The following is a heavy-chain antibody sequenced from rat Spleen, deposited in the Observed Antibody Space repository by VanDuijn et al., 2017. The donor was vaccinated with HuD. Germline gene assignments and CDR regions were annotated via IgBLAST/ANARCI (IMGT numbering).Heavy chain of an antibody. CDR3: ARGRYSGGDWFAY. D-gene: IGHD1-1*01. Sequence: EVQLQESGPGLVKPSQSLSLTCSVTGYSITSSYRWNWIRKFPGNKLEWMGYINSAGSTNYNPSLKSRISITRDTSKNQFFLQVNSVTTEDTATYYCARGRYSGGDWFAYWGQGTLVTVSS. CDR2: INSAGST. CDR1: GYSITSSYR. V-gene: IGHV3-3*01. J-gene: IGHJ3*01.